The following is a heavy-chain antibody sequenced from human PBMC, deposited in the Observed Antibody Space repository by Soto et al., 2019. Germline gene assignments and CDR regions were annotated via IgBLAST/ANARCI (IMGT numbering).Heavy chain of an antibody. J-gene: IGHJ6*02. Sequence: LRLSCAASGFTFSSYSIHWVRQAPGKGLEWVSSIGTRSDVYYADSVKGRFTISRDNAKNSMALQMNSLRAEDTGVYYCAREETAWPLAYGLDVWGQGTTVTVSS. V-gene: IGHV3-21*01. CDR1: GFTFSSYS. CDR3: AREETAWPLAYGLDV. D-gene: IGHD2-21*02. CDR2: IGTRSDV.